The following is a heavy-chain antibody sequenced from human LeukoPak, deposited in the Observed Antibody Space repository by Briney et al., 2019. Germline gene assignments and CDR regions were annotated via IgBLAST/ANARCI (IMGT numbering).Heavy chain of an antibody. D-gene: IGHD5-12*01. Sequence: GGSLRLSCAASGFTFDSYGMNWVRQAPGKGLEWVSGISGSGVYTYYADSVKGRFTISRDNSKNALYLVMNSLRVDDTAVYYCAKAVDLAAISVDIWGQGTMVTVSS. CDR2: ISGSGVYT. CDR1: GFTFDSYG. CDR3: AKAVDLAAISVDI. V-gene: IGHV3-23*01. J-gene: IGHJ3*02.